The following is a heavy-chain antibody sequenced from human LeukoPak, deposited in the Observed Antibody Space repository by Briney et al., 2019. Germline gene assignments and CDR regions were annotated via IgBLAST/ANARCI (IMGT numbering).Heavy chain of an antibody. V-gene: IGHV3-23*01. CDR3: AASAGPINF. CDR2: ISGSGGST. CDR1: GFSFSSYA. D-gene: IGHD3-10*01. J-gene: IGHJ4*02. Sequence: GGSLRLSCAASGFSFSSYAMGWFGQAPGKGLEWVSAISGSGGSTYYADSVKGRFTISRDDSKNTLYLQMNSLRAEDTAVYYCAASAGPINFWGQGTLVTVSS.